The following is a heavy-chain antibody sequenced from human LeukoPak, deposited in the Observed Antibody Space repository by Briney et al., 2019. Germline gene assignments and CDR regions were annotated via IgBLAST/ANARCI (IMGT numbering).Heavy chain of an antibody. CDR3: ARVGLEWELLASLWYFDL. CDR2: IYYSGST. V-gene: IGHV4-59*01. CDR1: GGSISSYY. J-gene: IGHJ2*01. Sequence: SETLSLTCTVSGGSISSYYWSWIRKPPGKGLEWIGYIYYSGSTNYNPSLKSRVTISVDTSKNQFSLKLSSVTAADTAVYYCARVGLEWELLASLWYFDLWGRGTLVTASS. D-gene: IGHD1-26*01.